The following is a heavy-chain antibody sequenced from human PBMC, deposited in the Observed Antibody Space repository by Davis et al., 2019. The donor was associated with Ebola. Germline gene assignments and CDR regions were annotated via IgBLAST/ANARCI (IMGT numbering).Heavy chain of an antibody. Sequence: GESLKISCAASGFTLTSYEMNWVRQAPGKGLEWVSYISSRGNSIYYADSVKGRFTISRDSAKNSLYLQMNSLRAEDTALYYCAKDSRLHLGELSYWGQGTLVTVSS. CDR2: ISSRGNSI. J-gene: IGHJ4*02. D-gene: IGHD3-16*02. CDR3: AKDSRLHLGELSY. V-gene: IGHV3-48*03. CDR1: GFTLTSYE.